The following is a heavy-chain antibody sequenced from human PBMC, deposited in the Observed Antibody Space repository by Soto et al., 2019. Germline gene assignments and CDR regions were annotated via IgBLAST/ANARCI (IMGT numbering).Heavy chain of an antibody. CDR3: ARAYSGYPYYYYYGMDV. CDR1: GGSVSSGSYY. V-gene: IGHV4-61*01. CDR2: IYYSGST. J-gene: IGHJ6*02. Sequence: PSETLFLTCTVSGGSVSSGSYYWSWIRQPPGKGLEWIGYIYYSGSTNYNPSLKSRVTISVDTSKNQFSLKLSSVTAADTAVYYCARAYSGYPYYYYYGMDVWGQGTTVTVSS. D-gene: IGHD3-22*01.